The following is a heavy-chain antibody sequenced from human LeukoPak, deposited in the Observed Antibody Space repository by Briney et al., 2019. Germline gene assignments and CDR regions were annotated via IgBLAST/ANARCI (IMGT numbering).Heavy chain of an antibody. D-gene: IGHD3-16*02. CDR3: AKDGNLYVWGSYRHAPDY. J-gene: IGHJ4*02. CDR1: GFTFSSYA. V-gene: IGHV3-23*01. Sequence: PGGSLRLSCAASGFTFSSYAMSWVRQAPGKGLEWVSAISGSGGSTYYADSVKGRFTISRDNSKNTLYLQMNSLRAEDTAVYYCAKDGNLYVWGSYRHAPDYWGQGTLVTVSS. CDR2: ISGSGGST.